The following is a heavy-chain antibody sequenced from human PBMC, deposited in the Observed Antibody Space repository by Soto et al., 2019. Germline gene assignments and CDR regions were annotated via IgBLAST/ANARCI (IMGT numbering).Heavy chain of an antibody. CDR3: ERDIGEMSAV. J-gene: IGHJ4*02. V-gene: IGHV3-21*06. CDR2: ISSSSSYI. D-gene: IGHD3-10*01. Sequence: GGSLRLSCTGSGFTFSSSTMTWVRQGPGKGLEWVSSISSSSSYIYFADSLKGRFTISRDNAKNSLYLQMNSLRAEDTAVYYYERDIGEMSAVWGQGTQVTVSS. CDR1: GFTFSSST.